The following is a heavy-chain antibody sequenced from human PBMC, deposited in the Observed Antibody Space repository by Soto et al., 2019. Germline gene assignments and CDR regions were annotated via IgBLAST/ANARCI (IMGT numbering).Heavy chain of an antibody. CDR2: TYYRSKWYN. D-gene: IGHD2-2*01. J-gene: IGHJ6*03. CDR3: ARDRYCSSTSCYGVDYYYMDV. CDR1: GYSVSSNSAA. V-gene: IGHV6-1*01. Sequence: SQTLSLTCAISGYSVSSNSAAWNWIRQSPSRGLEWLGRTYYRSKWYNDYAVSVKSRIAINPDTSKNQFSLQLNSVTPEDTAVYYCARDRYCSSTSCYGVDYYYMDVWGKGTTVTVSS.